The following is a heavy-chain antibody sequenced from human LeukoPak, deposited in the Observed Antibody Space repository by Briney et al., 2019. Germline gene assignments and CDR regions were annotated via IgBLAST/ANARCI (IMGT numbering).Heavy chain of an antibody. CDR1: GYTFTSYG. CDR2: ISAYNGNT. D-gene: IGHD3-9*01. Sequence: ASVKVSCTASGYTFTSYGISWVRQAPGQGLEWMGWISAYNGNTNYAQKLQGRVTMTTDTSTSTAYMELRSLRSDDTAVYYCARAGKILTGYYPYYYYGMDVWGQGTTVTVSS. J-gene: IGHJ6*02. CDR3: ARAGKILTGYYPYYYYGMDV. V-gene: IGHV1-18*01.